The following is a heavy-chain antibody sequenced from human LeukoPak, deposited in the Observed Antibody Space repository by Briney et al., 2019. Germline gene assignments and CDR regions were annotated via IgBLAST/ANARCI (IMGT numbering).Heavy chain of an antibody. J-gene: IGHJ4*02. CDR1: GGSISSGDYY. Sequence: SQTLTLTCTVSGGSISSGDYYWSWIRQPPGKGLEWIGYIYYSGSTYYNPSLKSRVTISVDTSKNQFSLKLSSVTAADTAVYYCAREWASYDSSGYPTDWGQGTLVTVSS. CDR2: IYYSGST. V-gene: IGHV4-30-4*01. CDR3: AREWASYDSSGYPTD. D-gene: IGHD3-22*01.